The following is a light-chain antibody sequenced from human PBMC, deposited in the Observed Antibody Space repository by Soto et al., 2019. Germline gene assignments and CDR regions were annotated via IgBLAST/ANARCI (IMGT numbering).Light chain of an antibody. Sequence: QSVLTQPASVSGSPGQSITISCTGTSSDIGGYNYVSWYQQHPGKAPKLMIYEVRNRPSGVSNRFSGSKSGNTASLTISGLQAEDEADYYCSSYTSSSTIYVLGTGTKVT. CDR3: SSYTSSSTIYV. CDR1: SSDIGGYNY. V-gene: IGLV2-14*01. J-gene: IGLJ1*01. CDR2: EVR.